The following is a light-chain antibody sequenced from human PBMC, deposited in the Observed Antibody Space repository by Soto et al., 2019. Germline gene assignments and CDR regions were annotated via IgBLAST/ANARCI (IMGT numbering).Light chain of an antibody. J-gene: IGKJ1*01. CDR2: GAS. Sequence: EVVLTQFPGTLSLSPGERATLSCRASQSVSSTYLAWYQHKPGQAPRLLISGASSRATGIPDRFSGSGSGTDFTLTVTRLEPEDFAVYYCQQYGSSQWTFGQGTKVDIK. CDR3: QQYGSSQWT. CDR1: QSVSSTY. V-gene: IGKV3-20*01.